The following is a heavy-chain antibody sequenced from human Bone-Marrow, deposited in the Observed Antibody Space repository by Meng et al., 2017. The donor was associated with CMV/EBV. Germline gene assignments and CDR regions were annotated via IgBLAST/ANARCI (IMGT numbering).Heavy chain of an antibody. D-gene: IGHD3-10*01. Sequence: ASVKVSCKASGYTFTGYYMHWVRQAPGQGLEWMGWINPNSGGTNYAQKFQGRVTMTRDTSTSTAYRELRSLRADDTAVYYCARALPYYYGSGSYGPFDPWGQGTLVTVSS. CDR3: ARALPYYYGSGSYGPFDP. J-gene: IGHJ5*02. V-gene: IGHV1-2*02. CDR1: GYTFTGYY. CDR2: INPNSGGT.